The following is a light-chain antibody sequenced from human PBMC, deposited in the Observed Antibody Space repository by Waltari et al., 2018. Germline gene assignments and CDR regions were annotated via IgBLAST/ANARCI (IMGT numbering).Light chain of an antibody. Sequence: DIQMTQSPSTLSASVGDRVTISCRASESVNGWLAGYPQIPGKAPQVLIYKTTRLQSGVPSRFSGSGSGTEFNLTISCLQPDDFATYYCQQYYTFPKTFGQGTKV. CDR3: QQYYTFPKT. V-gene: IGKV1-5*03. CDR2: KTT. CDR1: ESVNGW. J-gene: IGKJ1*01.